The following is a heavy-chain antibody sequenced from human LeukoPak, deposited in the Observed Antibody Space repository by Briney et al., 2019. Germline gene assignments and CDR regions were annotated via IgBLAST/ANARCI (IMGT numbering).Heavy chain of an antibody. CDR3: VRAVSGTLGGAFDI. D-gene: IGHD1-14*01. CDR1: GYTFIDYF. J-gene: IGHJ3*02. CDR2: INPNSGIT. V-gene: IGHV1-2*02. Sequence: ASVKVSCKASGYTFIDYFIHWMRQNPGQGLEWLGWINPNSGITRYAQKFQGRVTLTRDTAAYMELSSLKYDDTAVYYCVRAVSGTLGGAFDIWGQGTAVTVSS.